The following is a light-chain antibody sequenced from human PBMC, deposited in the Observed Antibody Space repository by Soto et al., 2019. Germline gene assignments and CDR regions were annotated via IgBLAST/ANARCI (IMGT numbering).Light chain of an antibody. CDR2: GDS. J-gene: IGLJ2*01. V-gene: IGLV1-40*01. CDR1: SSNIGAGYG. CDR3: QSYDSSLSGVI. Sequence: QSVLTQPPSVSGAPGQWFTLSCTGSSSNIGAGYGVHWYIQLPGTAPKLLVSGDSNRPSGVPDRFSGSKSDTSASLAITGLQAEDEADYYCQSYDSSLSGVIFGGGTKLTVL.